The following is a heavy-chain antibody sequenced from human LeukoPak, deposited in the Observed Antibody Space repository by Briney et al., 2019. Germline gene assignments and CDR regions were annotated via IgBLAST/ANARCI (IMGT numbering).Heavy chain of an antibody. J-gene: IGHJ4*02. D-gene: IGHD4-23*01. Sequence: PSETLSLTCTVSGGSISSSSYYWGWIRQPPGKGLEWIGSIYHSGSTYYNPSLKSRVTISVDTSKNQFSLKLSSVTAADTAVYYCARDWEATVVTPGFDYWGQGTLVTVSS. V-gene: IGHV4-39*07. CDR1: GGSISSSSYY. CDR2: IYHSGST. CDR3: ARDWEATVVTPGFDY.